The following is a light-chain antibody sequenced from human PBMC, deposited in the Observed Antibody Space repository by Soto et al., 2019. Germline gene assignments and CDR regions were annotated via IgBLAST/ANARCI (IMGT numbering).Light chain of an antibody. Sequence: IQLTQSPSSLSASVGDRVTITCRASQDISGYVAWYQQRPGRAPQLLIYAASALQTGVPSRFSGSGSGTDFTLTITSLQPEDFGTYYCQHPKWAFGLGTTVEI. V-gene: IGKV1-9*01. J-gene: IGKJ1*01. CDR1: QDISGY. CDR3: QHPKWA. CDR2: AAS.